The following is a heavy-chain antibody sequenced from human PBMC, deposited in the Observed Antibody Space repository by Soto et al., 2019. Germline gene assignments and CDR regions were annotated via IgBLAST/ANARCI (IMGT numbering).Heavy chain of an antibody. Sequence: WKSLALARGLSRFRVSIGYDWGWIRQSPWKGLEWLGTIYRTGHTYYNPSFKSRVTISLDTSENQFSLRLSSVTAADTAFYYCARVMGDFSLPVSVDLDVWGPGTLVTVSS. CDR3: ARVMGDFSLPVSVDLDV. CDR1: RFRVSIGYD. CDR2: IYRTGHT. V-gene: IGHV4-38-2*01. J-gene: IGHJ4*02. D-gene: IGHD3-16*01.